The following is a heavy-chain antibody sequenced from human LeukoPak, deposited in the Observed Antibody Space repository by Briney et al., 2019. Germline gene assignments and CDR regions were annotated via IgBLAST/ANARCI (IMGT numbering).Heavy chain of an antibody. CDR1: RFTFSYYA. CDR2: ITGSGDIT. Sequence: PGGSLRLSCAASRFTFSYYAMSWVRQAPGKGLEWVSAITGSGDITYYADSVKGRFTISRDNSKNTLYLQMNSLRAEDTAVYYCAKRLGIAVAGGAFDIWGQGTMVTVSS. V-gene: IGHV3-23*01. D-gene: IGHD6-19*01. CDR3: AKRLGIAVAGGAFDI. J-gene: IGHJ3*02.